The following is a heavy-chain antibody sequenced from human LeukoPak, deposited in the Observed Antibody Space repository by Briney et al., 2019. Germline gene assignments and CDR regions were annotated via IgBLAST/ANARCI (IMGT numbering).Heavy chain of an antibody. CDR1: GGSLSDYY. V-gene: IGHV4-34*01. CDR3: ARRSGWYAPDY. J-gene: IGHJ4*02. Sequence: TSETLSLTCGVYGGSLSDYYWSWIRQPPGKGMEWIGEINHSGSTSYNPSLKSRVTISVDTSKNQFSLKLTSVTAADTAVFYCARRSGWYAPDYWGQGTLVTVSS. CDR2: INHSGST. D-gene: IGHD6-19*01.